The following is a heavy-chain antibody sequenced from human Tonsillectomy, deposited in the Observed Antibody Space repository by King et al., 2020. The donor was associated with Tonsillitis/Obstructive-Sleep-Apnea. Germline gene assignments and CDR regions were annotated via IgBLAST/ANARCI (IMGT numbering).Heavy chain of an antibody. D-gene: IGHD2-15*01. CDR2: IYHSGTT. CDR1: GGSISSSNW. V-gene: IGHV4-4*02. Sequence: VQLQESGPGLVKPSGTLSLTCAVSGGSISSSNWWSWVRPPPGKGLEWIGEIYHSGTTNYNPSLKSRVTISVDKSKNQFSLKLSSVTAADTAGYYCERLVDCSGGSCYSGWFDPWGQGTLVTVSS. CDR3: ERLVDCSGGSCYSGWFDP. J-gene: IGHJ5*02.